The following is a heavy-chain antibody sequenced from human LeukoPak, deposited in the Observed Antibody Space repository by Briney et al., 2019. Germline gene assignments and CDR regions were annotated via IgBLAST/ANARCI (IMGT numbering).Heavy chain of an antibody. CDR2: ISAYNGNT. CDR3: AREGGSGSYYNGNDY. J-gene: IGHJ4*02. Sequence: ASVKVSCKASGYTFNNYGITWVRQAPGQGLEWMGWISAYNGNTNYAQKFQGRVTITIDTSTSTAYMELRSLKYDDTAVYYCAREGGSGSYYNGNDYWGQGTLVTVSS. V-gene: IGHV1-18*01. D-gene: IGHD3-10*01. CDR1: GYTFNNYG.